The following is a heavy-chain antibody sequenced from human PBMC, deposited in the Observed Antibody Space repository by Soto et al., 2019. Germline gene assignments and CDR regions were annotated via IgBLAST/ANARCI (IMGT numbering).Heavy chain of an antibody. Sequence: SETLSLTCAVSGDSISSGGYSWSWVRQPPGKGLEWIGYMYPGGSTSYNPSLKSRVTISVDRSKNQFSLKLSSVTAADTAVYYCARGTILGYYHNSGFDYWGQGTLVTVSS. CDR2: MYPGGST. J-gene: IGHJ4*02. CDR1: GDSISSGGYS. V-gene: IGHV4-30-2*01. D-gene: IGHD3-22*01. CDR3: ARGTILGYYHNSGFDY.